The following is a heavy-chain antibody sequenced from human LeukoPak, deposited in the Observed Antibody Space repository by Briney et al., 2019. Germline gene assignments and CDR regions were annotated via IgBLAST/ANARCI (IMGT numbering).Heavy chain of an antibody. CDR1: GFTFSKYA. J-gene: IGHJ4*02. CDR3: SRDHGDYSFDY. V-gene: IGHV3-23*01. CDR2: ISASGAGT. D-gene: IGHD4-17*01. Sequence: GGSLRLSCAASGFTFSKYAMSWVRQAPGKGLEWVSAISASGAGTYYADSVKGRLTISRDNSKNTLFLQMNSLRAEDTAVYYCSRDHGDYSFDYWGQGTLVTVSS.